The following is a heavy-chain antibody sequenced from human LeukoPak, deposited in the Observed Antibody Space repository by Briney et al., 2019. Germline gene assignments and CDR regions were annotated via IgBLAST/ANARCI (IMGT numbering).Heavy chain of an antibody. V-gene: IGHV1-2*02. D-gene: IGHD3-10*01. CDR2: INPNSGGT. CDR3: ARRRGTMVRGVIIYYYYYMDV. Sequence: GASVKVSCKASGYTFTGYYMHWVRQAPGQGLEWMGWINPNSGGTNYAQKFQGRVTMTRDTSISTAYMELSRLRSDDTAVYYCARRRGTMVRGVIIYYYYYMDVWGKGTTVTISS. J-gene: IGHJ6*03. CDR1: GYTFTGYY.